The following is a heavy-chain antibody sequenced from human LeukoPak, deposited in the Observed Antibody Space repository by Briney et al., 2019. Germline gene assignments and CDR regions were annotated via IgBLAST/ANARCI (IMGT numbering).Heavy chain of an antibody. CDR3: ARQPPQHYGMDV. D-gene: IGHD1-14*01. J-gene: IGHJ6*02. CDR1: GGSFSNYY. V-gene: IGHV4-4*07. Sequence: SETLSLTCTVSGGSFSNYYWSWIRQPAGKGLEWIGRIYTSGSTNYNPSVKSRVTMSVDTSNNQFSLKLTSVTAADTAVYYCARQPPQHYGMDVWGQGTTVTVSS. CDR2: IYTSGST.